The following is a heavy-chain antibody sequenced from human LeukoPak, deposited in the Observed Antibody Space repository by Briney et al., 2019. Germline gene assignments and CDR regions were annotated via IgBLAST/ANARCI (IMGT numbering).Heavy chain of an antibody. V-gene: IGHV4-39*07. CDR1: GGSINSYY. J-gene: IGHJ3*02. CDR2: IYYSGST. D-gene: IGHD7-27*01. Sequence: PSETLSLTCTVSGGSINSYYWGWIRQPPGKGLEWIGSIYYSGSTYYNPSLKSRVTISVDTSKNQFSLKLSSVTAADTAVYYRARVKLTGVPDAFDIWGQGTMVTVSS. CDR3: ARVKLTGVPDAFDI.